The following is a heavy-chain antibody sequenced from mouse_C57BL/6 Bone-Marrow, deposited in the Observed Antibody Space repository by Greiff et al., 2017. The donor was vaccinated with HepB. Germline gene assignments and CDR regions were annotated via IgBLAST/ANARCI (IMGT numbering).Heavy chain of an antibody. V-gene: IGHV1-59*01. J-gene: IGHJ2*01. CDR1: GYTFTSYW. CDR2: IDPSDSYT. D-gene: IGHD1-1*01. Sequence: QVQLQQPGAELVRPGPSVKLSCKASGYTFTSYWMHWVKQRPGQGLEWIGVIDPSDSYTNYNQKFKGKATLTVDTSSSTAYMQLSSLTSEDSAVYYWARRGYGSSYGYWGQGTTLTVSS. CDR3: ARRGYGSSYGY.